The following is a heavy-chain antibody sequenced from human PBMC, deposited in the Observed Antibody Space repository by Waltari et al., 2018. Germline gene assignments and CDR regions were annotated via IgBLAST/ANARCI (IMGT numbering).Heavy chain of an antibody. V-gene: IGHV4-4*07. CDR3: ARVGCSGGSCYSDWYFDL. CDR2: IYTTGST. Sequence: QVQLQESGPGLVKPSETLSLTCTVSGGSISSYYWSWIRQPAGKGLEWIGRIYTTGSTNYNPSLKSRVTMSVDTSKNQFSLKLSSVTAADTAVYYCARVGCSGGSCYSDWYFDLWGRGTLVTVSS. CDR1: GGSISSYY. J-gene: IGHJ2*01. D-gene: IGHD2-15*01.